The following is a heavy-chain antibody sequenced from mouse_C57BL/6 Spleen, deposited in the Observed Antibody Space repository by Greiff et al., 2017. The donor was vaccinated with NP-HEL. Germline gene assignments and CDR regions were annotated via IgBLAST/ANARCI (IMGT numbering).Heavy chain of an antibody. V-gene: IGHV1-52*01. CDR2: IDPSDSET. CDR1: GYTFTSYW. D-gene: IGHD1-1*01. Sequence: VQLQQPGAELVRPGSSVKLSCKASGYTFTSYWMHWVKQRPIQGLEWIGNIDPSDSETHYNQKFKDKATLTVDKSSSTAYMQLSSLTSEDSAFYDCARRYYYGSSPLAMYYWGQGPSVTVDS. J-gene: IGHJ4*01. CDR3: ARRYYYGSSPLAMYY.